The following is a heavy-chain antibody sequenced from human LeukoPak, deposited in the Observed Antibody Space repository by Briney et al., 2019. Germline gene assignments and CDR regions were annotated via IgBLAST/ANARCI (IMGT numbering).Heavy chain of an antibody. CDR2: IYYSGST. CDR3: ARARVTTRHAFDY. Sequence: SETLSLTCTVSGGSISSGDYYWSWIRQPPGKGLEWIGYIYYSGSTNYNPSLKSRVTISVDTSKNQFSLKLSSVTAADTAVYYCARARVTTRHAFDYWGQGTLVTVSS. V-gene: IGHV4-61*08. CDR1: GGSISSGDYY. D-gene: IGHD4-17*01. J-gene: IGHJ4*02.